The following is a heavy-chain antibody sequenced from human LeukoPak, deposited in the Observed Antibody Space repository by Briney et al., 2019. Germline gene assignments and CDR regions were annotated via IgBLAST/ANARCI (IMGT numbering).Heavy chain of an antibody. V-gene: IGHV3-53*04. CDR2: MYSGGST. CDR1: GFTFSSYA. D-gene: IGHD4-17*01. J-gene: IGHJ4*02. CDR3: ARGGGDYNPFDY. Sequence: GGSLRLSCAASGFTFSSYAMSWVRQAPGKGLEWVSVMYSGGSTYYADSVKGRFTISRHNSKNTLYLEINSLRPDDTAVYYCARGGGDYNPFDYWGQGTLVTVSS.